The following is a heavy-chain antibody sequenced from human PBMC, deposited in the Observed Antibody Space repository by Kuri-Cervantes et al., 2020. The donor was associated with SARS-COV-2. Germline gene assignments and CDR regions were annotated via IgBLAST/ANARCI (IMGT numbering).Heavy chain of an antibody. J-gene: IGHJ3*02. CDR2: ISSSGSTI. CDR3: AREFRSFTMIVADAFDI. V-gene: IGHV3-11*04. D-gene: IGHD3-22*01. CDR1: GFTFSDYY. Sequence: GGSLRLSCAASGFTFSDYYMHWVRQAPGKGLEWVSYISSSGSTIYYADSVKGRFTISRDNAKNSLYLQMNSLRAEDTAVYYCAREFRSFTMIVADAFDIWGQGTMVTVSS.